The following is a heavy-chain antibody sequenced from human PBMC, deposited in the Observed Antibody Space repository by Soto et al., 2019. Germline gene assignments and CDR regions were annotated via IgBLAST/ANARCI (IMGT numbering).Heavy chain of an antibody. Sequence: SETLSLTCTVSGASISNYYWSWMRQSAGKEVEFIGRIHAGGDRVYNPSLRSRVTMSTDTSKNQFSLWLISVTAADTAIYYCARTRDDYSSSYNWFDPWGQGIPVTVS. CDR2: IHAGGDR. D-gene: IGHD6-6*01. J-gene: IGHJ5*02. CDR3: ARTRDDYSSSYNWFDP. V-gene: IGHV4-4*07. CDR1: GASISNYY.